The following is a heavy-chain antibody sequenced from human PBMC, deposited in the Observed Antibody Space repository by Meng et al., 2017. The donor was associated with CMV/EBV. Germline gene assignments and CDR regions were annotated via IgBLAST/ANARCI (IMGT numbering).Heavy chain of an antibody. CDR3: AKDRARRSSSSHYYYGMDV. D-gene: IGHD6-13*01. Sequence: GESLKISCAASGFTFSSYGMHWVRQAPGKGLEWVAFIRYDGSNKYYADSVKGRFTISRDNSKNTLYLQMNSLRAEDTAVYYCAKDRARRSSSSHYYYGMDVWGQGTTVTVSS. J-gene: IGHJ6*02. V-gene: IGHV3-30*02. CDR2: IRYDGSNK. CDR1: GFTFSSYG.